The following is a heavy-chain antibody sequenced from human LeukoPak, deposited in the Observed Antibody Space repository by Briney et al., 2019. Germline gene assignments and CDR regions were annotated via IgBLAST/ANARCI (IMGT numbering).Heavy chain of an antibody. J-gene: IGHJ6*02. V-gene: IGHV3-23*01. D-gene: IGHD1-26*01. CDR1: GFTFSGYA. Sequence: PGGSLRLSCAASGFTFSGYAMSWVRQAPGKGLEWVSAISCSGGSTYYADSVKGRFTISRDNSKNTLYLQMNSLRAEDTAVYYCAKVGSAGAKYYYYYGMDVWGQGTTVTVSS. CDR2: ISCSGGST. CDR3: AKVGSAGAKYYYYYGMDV.